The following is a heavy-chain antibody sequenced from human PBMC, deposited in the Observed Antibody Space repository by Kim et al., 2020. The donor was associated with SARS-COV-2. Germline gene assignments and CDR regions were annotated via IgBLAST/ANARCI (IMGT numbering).Heavy chain of an antibody. J-gene: IGHJ3*02. CDR1: GYTLTELS. CDR2: FDPEDGET. D-gene: IGHD2-21*02. Sequence: ASVKVSCKVSGYTLTELSMHWVRQAPGKGLEWMGGFDPEDGETIYAQKFQGRVTMTEDTSTDTAYMELSSLRSEDTAVYYCATVNGGGDCPDAFDIWGQGTMVTVSS. V-gene: IGHV1-24*01. CDR3: ATVNGGGDCPDAFDI.